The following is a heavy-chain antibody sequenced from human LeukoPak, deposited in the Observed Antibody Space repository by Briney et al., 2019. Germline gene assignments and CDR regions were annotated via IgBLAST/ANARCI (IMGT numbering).Heavy chain of an antibody. CDR3: AKDPRITIPYGMDV. D-gene: IGHD3-9*01. CDR2: IRGSGGST. CDR1: GFTFSSYA. J-gene: IGHJ6*02. V-gene: IGHV3-23*01. Sequence: GGSLRLSCAASGFTFSSYAMSWVRQAPGKGLEWVSAIRGSGGSTYYADSVKGRFTISRDNSKNTLYLQMNSLRAEDTAVYYCAKDPRITIPYGMDVWGQGTTVTVSS.